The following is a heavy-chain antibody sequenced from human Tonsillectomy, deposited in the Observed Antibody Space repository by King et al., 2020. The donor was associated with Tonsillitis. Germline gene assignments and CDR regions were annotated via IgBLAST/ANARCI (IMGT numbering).Heavy chain of an antibody. Sequence: QLQESGPGLVKPSETLSLTCTVSGGSISSYYWSWIRQPPGKGLEWIGYIYYSGSTNYNPSLKSRVTISIDTSKNQFSLKLSSVTAADTAVYYCASPGYYYDSSGRGDAFDIWGQGTMVTVSS. D-gene: IGHD3-22*01. CDR1: GGSISSYY. V-gene: IGHV4-59*01. CDR2: IYYSGST. J-gene: IGHJ3*02. CDR3: ASPGYYYDSSGRGDAFDI.